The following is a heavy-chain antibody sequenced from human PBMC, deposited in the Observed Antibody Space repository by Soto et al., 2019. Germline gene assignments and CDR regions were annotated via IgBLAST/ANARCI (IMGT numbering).Heavy chain of an antibody. D-gene: IGHD7-27*01. CDR1: GGSISSCGYY. J-gene: IGHJ2*01. CDR3: ARANWGFRYFDL. CDR2: IYYSGST. Sequence: QVQLQESGPGLVKPSQTLSLTCTVSGGSISSCGYYWSWIRQHPGKGLEWIGYIYYSGSTYYNPSLKSRVTISVDTSKNQFSLKLSSVTAADPAVYYCARANWGFRYFDLWGRGTLVTVSS. V-gene: IGHV4-31*03.